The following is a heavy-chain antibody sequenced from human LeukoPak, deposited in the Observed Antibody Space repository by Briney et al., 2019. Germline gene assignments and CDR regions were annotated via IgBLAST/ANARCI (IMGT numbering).Heavy chain of an antibody. Sequence: PGGSLRLSCAASGFTFGNYAMNWVCQAPGKGLEWVSVISDSGDSTFYADSVKGRFTISRDNSKNTLYLQMNSLRAEDTAVYYCAKGAHSSGYCASDYWGQGTLVTVSS. D-gene: IGHD3-22*01. CDR1: GFTFGNYA. CDR2: ISDSGDST. CDR3: AKGAHSSGYCASDY. V-gene: IGHV3-23*01. J-gene: IGHJ4*02.